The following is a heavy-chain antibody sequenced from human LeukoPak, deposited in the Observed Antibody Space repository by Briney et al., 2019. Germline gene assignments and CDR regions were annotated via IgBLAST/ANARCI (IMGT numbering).Heavy chain of an antibody. CDR2: IDWDDDK. V-gene: IGHV2-70*04. D-gene: IGHD4-23*01. J-gene: IGHJ3*02. CDR1: GFSLSTSGMR. CDR3: ARQNYVGAFDI. Sequence: SGPTLVNPTQTLTLTCTFSGFSLSTSGMRVSWIHQPPGKALEWLARIDWDDDKFYSTSLKTRLTISKDTSKNQVVLTMTNMDPVDTATYYCARQNYVGAFDIWGQGTMVTVSS.